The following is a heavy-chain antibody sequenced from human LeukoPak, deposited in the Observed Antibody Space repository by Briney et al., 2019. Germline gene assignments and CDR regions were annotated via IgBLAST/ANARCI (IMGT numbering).Heavy chain of an antibody. V-gene: IGHV1-69*05. D-gene: IGHD3-10*01. CDR3: ARVQSAYYYGSGSYYLN. J-gene: IGHJ4*02. CDR1: GGTFSSHA. CDR2: IIPIFGTA. Sequence: ASVKVSCKASGGTFSSHAISWVRQAPGQGLEWMGGIIPIFGTANYAQKFQGRVTITTDESTSTAYMELSSLRSEDTAVYYCARVQSAYYYGSGSYYLNWGQGTLVTVSS.